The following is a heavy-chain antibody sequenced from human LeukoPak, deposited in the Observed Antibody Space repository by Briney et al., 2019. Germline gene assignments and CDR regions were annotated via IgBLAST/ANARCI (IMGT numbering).Heavy chain of an antibody. Sequence: ASVKVSCKASGYTFTAYSMHWVRQAPGQGLEWMGWINGKRGDTNYAQNFQDRVTMTRDTSTSTVYMELSRLTVDDTAVYYCARDHDWGVDYWGQGTLVTVSS. CDR2: INGKRGDT. V-gene: IGHV1-2*02. D-gene: IGHD7-27*01. J-gene: IGHJ4*02. CDR3: ARDHDWGVDY. CDR1: GYTFTAYS.